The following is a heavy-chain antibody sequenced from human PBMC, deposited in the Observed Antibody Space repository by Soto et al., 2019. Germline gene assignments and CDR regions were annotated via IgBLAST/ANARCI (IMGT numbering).Heavy chain of an antibody. J-gene: IGHJ3*02. CDR2: ISYDGSNK. Sequence: QVQLVESGGGVVQPGRSLRLSCAASGFTFSSYGMHWVRQAPGKGLEWVAVISYDGSNKYYADSVKGRFTISRDNSKNTLYLQRTSLRAEDTAVYYCAKDLGHGGRGAFDIWGQGTMVTVSS. CDR1: GFTFSSYG. V-gene: IGHV3-30*18. D-gene: IGHD7-27*01. CDR3: AKDLGHGGRGAFDI.